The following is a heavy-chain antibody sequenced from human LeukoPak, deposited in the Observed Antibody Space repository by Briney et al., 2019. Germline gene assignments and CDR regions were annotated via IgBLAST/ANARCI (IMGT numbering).Heavy chain of an antibody. J-gene: IGHJ6*02. CDR3: ARVPAGSWGFHYYYYGVDV. CDR1: GFTFSSYW. CDR2: IKQDGSEK. V-gene: IGHV3-7*01. D-gene: IGHD6-13*01. Sequence: PGGSLRLSCAASGFTFSSYWMSWVRQAPGKGLEWVANIKQDGSEKYYVDSVKGRFTISRDNAKNSLYLQMNSLRAEDTAVYYCARVPAGSWGFHYYYYGVDVWGQGTTVTVSS.